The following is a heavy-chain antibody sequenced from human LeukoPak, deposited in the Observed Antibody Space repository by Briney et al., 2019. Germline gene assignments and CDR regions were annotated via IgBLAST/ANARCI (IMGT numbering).Heavy chain of an antibody. CDR3: ARELKQPGFGVVIENWFDP. J-gene: IGHJ5*02. D-gene: IGHD3-3*01. CDR1: GGSISSGSYY. V-gene: IGHV4-61*02. Sequence: PSQTLSLTCTVSGGSISSGSYYWSWIRQPAGKGLEWIGRIYTSGSTNYNPSLKSRVTISVDTSKNQFSLKLSSVTAADTAVYYCARELKQPGFGVVIENWFDPWGQGTLVTVSS. CDR2: IYTSGST.